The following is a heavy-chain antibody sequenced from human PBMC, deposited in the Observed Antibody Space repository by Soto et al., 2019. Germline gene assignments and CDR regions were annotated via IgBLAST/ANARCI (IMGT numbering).Heavy chain of an antibody. CDR2: INPSPGTI. J-gene: IGHJ4*02. Sequence: GASVKVSCKASGYRFTSFFIHWVRQAPGQGLEWMAIINPSPGTITYAQSFQGRVTMTSDTSTSTVYMELNSLRSEDTAVYYCARSGHTNPAPLLDFWGQGTLVTGSA. CDR3: ARSGHTNPAPLLDF. CDR1: GYRFTSFF. V-gene: IGHV1-46*01. D-gene: IGHD2-8*01.